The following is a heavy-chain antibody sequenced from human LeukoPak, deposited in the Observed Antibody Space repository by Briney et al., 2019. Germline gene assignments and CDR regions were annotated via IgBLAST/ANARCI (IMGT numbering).Heavy chain of an antibody. CDR1: GFIFSNYA. D-gene: IGHD2-15*01. J-gene: IGHJ4*02. V-gene: IGHV3-23*01. CDR3: AKQLGYCSDGSCYFPY. CDR2: ISNNGGYT. Sequence: PGGSLRLSCAGSGFIFSNYAMSWVRQAPGQGLEWVSAISNNGGYTYYADSVQGRFTISRDNSKSTLCLQMNSLRAEDTAVYYCAKQLGYCSDGSCYFPYWGQGTLVTVSS.